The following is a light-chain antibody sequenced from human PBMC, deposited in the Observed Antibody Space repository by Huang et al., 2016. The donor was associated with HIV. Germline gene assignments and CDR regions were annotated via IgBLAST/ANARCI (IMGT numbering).Light chain of an antibody. CDR3: QQCGSSPPYS. CDR1: QSVTRNY. CDR2: GAS. Sequence: EIVLTQSPDTLSLSPGERATVSCRASQSVTRNYLVWYQQRPGQAPKLLIYGASTRATGIPDRFSGSGSGTDYALTISRLAPEDFAVYYCQQCGSSPPYSFGQGTKLEIK. J-gene: IGKJ2*03. V-gene: IGKV3-20*01.